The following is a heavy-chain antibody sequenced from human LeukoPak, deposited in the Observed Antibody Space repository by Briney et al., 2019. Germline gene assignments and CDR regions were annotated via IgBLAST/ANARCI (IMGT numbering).Heavy chain of an antibody. D-gene: IGHD3-22*01. CDR3: ARDYFDTSGSVSSIYGLDV. V-gene: IGHV1-69*01. J-gene: IGHJ6*02. CDR2: IIPIFGTA. Sequence: GSSVKVSCKASGGTFSSYAISWVRQAPGQGLEWMGGIIPIFGTANYAQKFQGRVTITADESTSTAYMELSSLRSEGTAVYYCARDYFDTSGSVSSIYGLDVWGQGTMVTVSS. CDR1: GGTFSSYA.